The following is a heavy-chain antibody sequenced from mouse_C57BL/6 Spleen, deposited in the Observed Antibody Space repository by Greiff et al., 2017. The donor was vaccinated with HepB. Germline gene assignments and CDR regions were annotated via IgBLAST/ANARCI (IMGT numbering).Heavy chain of an antibody. J-gene: IGHJ4*01. CDR1: GYTFTSYG. D-gene: IGHD1-1*01. V-gene: IGHV1-81*01. CDR2: IYPRSGNT. CDR3: ARGLVLRNGAMDY. Sequence: VQLVESGAELARPGASVKLSCKASGYTFTSYGISWVKQRTGQGLEWIGEIYPRSGNTYYNEKFKGKATLTADKSSSTAYMELRSLTSEDSAVYFCARGLVLRNGAMDYWGQGTSVTVSS.